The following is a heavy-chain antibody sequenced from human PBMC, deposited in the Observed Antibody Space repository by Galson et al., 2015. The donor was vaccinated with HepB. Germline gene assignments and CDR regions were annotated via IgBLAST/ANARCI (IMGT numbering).Heavy chain of an antibody. D-gene: IGHD6-13*01. CDR1: GFTFSSYW. CDR3: ARAGDYSSSWYLYMGDYYGMDV. CDR2: IKQDGSEK. V-gene: IGHV3-7*03. Sequence: LRLSCAASGFTFSSYWMSWVRQAPGKGLEWVANIKQDGSEKYYVDSVKGRFTISRDNAKNSLYLQMNSLRAEDTAVYYCARAGDYSSSWYLYMGDYYGMDVWGQGTTVTVSS. J-gene: IGHJ6*02.